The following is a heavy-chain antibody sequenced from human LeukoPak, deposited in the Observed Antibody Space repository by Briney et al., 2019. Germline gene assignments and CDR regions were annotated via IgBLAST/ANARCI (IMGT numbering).Heavy chain of an antibody. CDR1: GFTFSSYS. D-gene: IGHD3-9*01. V-gene: IGHV3-21*01. J-gene: IGHJ4*02. Sequence: PGGSLRLSCAASGFTFSSYSMNWVRQAPGKGLEWVSSISSSSSYIYYADSAKGRFTISRDNAKNSLYLQMNSLRAEDTAVYYCARDPTYFDWLPVYWGQGTLVTVSS. CDR2: ISSSSSYI. CDR3: ARDPTYFDWLPVY.